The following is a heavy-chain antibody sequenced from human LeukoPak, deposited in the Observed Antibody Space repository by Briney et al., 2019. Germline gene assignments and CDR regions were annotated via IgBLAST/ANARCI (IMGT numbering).Heavy chain of an antibody. CDR2: IYSGGST. J-gene: IGHJ6*02. V-gene: IGHV3-66*01. Sequence: PGRSLRLSCAASGFTVSSNYMSWVRQAPGKGLEWVSVIYSGGSTYYADSVKGRFTISRDNSKNTLYLQMNSLRAEDTAVYYCARDRGYGYGYGDYYYYGMDVWGQGTTVTVSS. CDR3: ARDRGYGYGYGDYYYYGMDV. CDR1: GFTVSSNY. D-gene: IGHD5-18*01.